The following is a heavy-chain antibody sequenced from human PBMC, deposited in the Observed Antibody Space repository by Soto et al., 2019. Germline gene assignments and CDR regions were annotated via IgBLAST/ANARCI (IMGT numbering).Heavy chain of an antibody. V-gene: IGHV4-59*01. CDR1: GGCISTNY. CDR3: ARGLSCDP. Sequence: SETLSLTCTVSGGCISTNYWSWIRQPPGKGLEWIGYIYYSGNTNYNPSLKSRVTISVDTSKNQFSLHLNSVTAADTAVYYCARGLSCDPWGQETLVTVSS. CDR2: IYYSGNT. J-gene: IGHJ5*02.